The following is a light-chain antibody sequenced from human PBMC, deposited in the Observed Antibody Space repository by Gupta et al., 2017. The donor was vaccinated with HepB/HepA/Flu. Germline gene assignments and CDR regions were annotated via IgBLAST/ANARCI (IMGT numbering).Light chain of an antibody. CDR1: QSLLYSDNKNY. V-gene: IGKV4-1*01. CDR2: WSS. CDR3: QQDDDIPRT. Sequence: DIVMTQSPDSLAVSLGERATINCKSSQSLLYSDNKNYLAWYQQKRGQPPKLVISWSSIRESGVPDRFSGSGSGADFTLTISSLQAEDVAVYYCQQDDDIPRTFGQGTKVEIK. J-gene: IGKJ1*01.